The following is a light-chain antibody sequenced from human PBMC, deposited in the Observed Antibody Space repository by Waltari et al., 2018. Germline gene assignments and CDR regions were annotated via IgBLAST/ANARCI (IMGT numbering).Light chain of an antibody. CDR2: DVN. J-gene: IGLJ3*02. CDR3: SSYTSSSTWV. Sequence: QSALTKPASVSGSPGQSIPISCTGTSSDVGGYNYVSWYQQHPGKAPKLMIYDVNKRPSGISNRFSGSKSGNTASLTISGLQAEDEADYYCSSYTSSSTWVFGGGTKLTVL. CDR1: SSDVGGYNY. V-gene: IGLV2-14*01.